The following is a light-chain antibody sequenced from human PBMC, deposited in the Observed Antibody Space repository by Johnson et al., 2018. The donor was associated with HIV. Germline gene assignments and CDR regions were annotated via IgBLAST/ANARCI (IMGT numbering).Light chain of an antibody. Sequence: QSVLTQPPSVSAAPGQKVTVSCSGSNTNIGNDFVSWYQQLPGKAPRLLIYDNNKRPSGIPDRFSGSKSGTSATLGITGIQTGDEADYYCVGWDSSLSGYVFGTGTTVTVL. CDR1: NTNIGNDF. CDR3: VGWDSSLSGYV. J-gene: IGLJ1*01. CDR2: DNN. V-gene: IGLV1-51*01.